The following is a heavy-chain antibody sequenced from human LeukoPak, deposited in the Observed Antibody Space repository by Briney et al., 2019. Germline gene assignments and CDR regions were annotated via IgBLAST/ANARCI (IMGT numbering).Heavy chain of an antibody. CDR2: IKQDGSEK. CDR1: GFTFSSYW. V-gene: IGHV3-7*01. D-gene: IGHD4-17*01. J-gene: IGHJ4*02. Sequence: PGGSLRLSCAASGFTFSSYWMSWVRQAPGKGLEWVANIKQDGSEKYYVDSVKGRFTISRDNSKNTLYLQMNSLRAEDTAVYYCATMTTVTTDLDYWGQGTLVTVSS. CDR3: ATMTTVTTDLDY.